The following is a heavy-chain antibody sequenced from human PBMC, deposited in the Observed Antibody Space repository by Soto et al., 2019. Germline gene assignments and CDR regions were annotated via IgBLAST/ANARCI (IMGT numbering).Heavy chain of an antibody. CDR3: ARDRGYSGYDSLDS. Sequence: QVQLVESGGGVVQPGRSLRLSCAASGYTFSSFAMHWVRQAPGKGLELVALISYDGNNKYHADSVKGRFTISRDDSKNTLYLQMNSLRPEDTALYYCARDRGYSGYDSLDSWGQGTLVTVSS. CDR1: GYTFSSFA. D-gene: IGHD5-12*01. CDR2: ISYDGNNK. J-gene: IGHJ5*01. V-gene: IGHV3-30*04.